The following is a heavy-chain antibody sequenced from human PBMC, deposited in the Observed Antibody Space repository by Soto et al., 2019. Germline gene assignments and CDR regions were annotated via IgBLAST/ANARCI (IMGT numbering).Heavy chain of an antibody. CDR3: ARDGGGDSSGYYYGFDY. Sequence: SETLSLTCAVYGGSFSGYYWSWIRQPPGKGLEWIGEINHSGSTNYNPSLKSRVTISVDTSKNQFSLKLSSVTAADTAVYYCARDGGGDSSGYYYGFDYWGQGTLVTVS. CDR1: GGSFSGYY. V-gene: IGHV4-34*01. D-gene: IGHD3-22*01. J-gene: IGHJ4*02. CDR2: INHSGST.